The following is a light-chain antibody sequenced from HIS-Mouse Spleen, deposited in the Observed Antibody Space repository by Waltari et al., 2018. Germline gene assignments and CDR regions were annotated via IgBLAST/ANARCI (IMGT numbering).Light chain of an antibody. J-gene: IGLJ3*02. Sequence: QSALTQPASVSGSPGQSITISCTGTSSDVGSYNLVSWYQQHPGKAPKLMSYEGSKRPSGVSNRFSGSKAGNTASLTISGLQAEDEADYYCCSYAGRVFGGGTKLTVL. CDR2: EGS. CDR3: CSYAGRV. V-gene: IGLV2-23*01. CDR1: SSDVGSYNL.